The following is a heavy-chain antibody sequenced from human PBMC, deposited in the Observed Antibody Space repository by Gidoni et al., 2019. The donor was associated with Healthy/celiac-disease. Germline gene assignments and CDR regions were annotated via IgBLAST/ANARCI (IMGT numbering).Heavy chain of an antibody. CDR3: ARGADDSSSWYGSGGWFDP. D-gene: IGHD6-13*01. CDR1: GGSFSGYY. V-gene: IGHV4-34*01. J-gene: IGHJ5*02. CDR2: INHSGST. Sequence: QVQLQQWGAGLLKPSETPSLTCAVYGGSFSGYYWSWIRQPPGKGLEWIGEINHSGSTNYNPSLKSRVTISVDTSKNQFSLKLRSVTAADTAVYYCARGADDSSSWYGSGGWFDPWGQGTLVTVSS.